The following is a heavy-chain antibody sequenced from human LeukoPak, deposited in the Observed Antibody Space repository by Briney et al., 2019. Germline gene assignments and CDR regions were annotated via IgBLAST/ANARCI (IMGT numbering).Heavy chain of an antibody. CDR2: INPNSGGT. V-gene: IGHV1-2*02. Sequence: ASVKVSCMASGYTFTGYYMHWVRQAPGQGLEWMGWINPNSGGTNYAQKFQGRVTMTRDTSISTAYMELSRLRSDDTAVYYCARDRSDYIAGGLAWGQGTLVTVSS. CDR3: ARDRSDYIAGGLA. CDR1: GYTFTGYY. D-gene: IGHD4-11*01. J-gene: IGHJ5*02.